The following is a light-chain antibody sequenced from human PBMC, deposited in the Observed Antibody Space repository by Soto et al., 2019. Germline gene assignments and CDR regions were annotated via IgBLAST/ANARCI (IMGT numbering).Light chain of an antibody. J-gene: IGKJ1*01. CDR2: GAS. V-gene: IGKV3-20*01. CDR1: QSVTSTY. CDR3: QQYGSSPQT. Sequence: EIVLTQSPGTLSLSPGERATLSCRASQSVTSTYLAWYQQKPGQAPRLLIYGASSRASGIPDRFSGSGSGTDFTLTISRLEAEDFAVYYCQQYGSSPQTFGEGTPVEMK.